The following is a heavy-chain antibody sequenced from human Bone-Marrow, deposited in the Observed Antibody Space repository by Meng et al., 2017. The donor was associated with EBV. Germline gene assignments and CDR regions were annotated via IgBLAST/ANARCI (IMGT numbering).Heavy chain of an antibody. CDR3: ASESGRGFTPDY. CDR1: GGTFRGDA. J-gene: IGHJ4*02. D-gene: IGHD3-10*01. CDR2: LIPMSDAP. Sequence: QVQLVQSGAGGKKPGSSVKVSCKTSGGTFRGDAISWVRQAPGQGLEWMGGLIPMSDAPYYAQKFQGRVTITADESTSTHYMDLSGLRSEDTAVYYCASESGRGFTPDYWGQGTLVTVSS. V-gene: IGHV1-69*01.